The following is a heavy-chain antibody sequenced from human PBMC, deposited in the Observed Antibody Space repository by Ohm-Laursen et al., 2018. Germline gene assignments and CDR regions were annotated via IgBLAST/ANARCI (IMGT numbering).Heavy chain of an antibody. V-gene: IGHV1-58*02. CDR2: IVVGSGNT. CDR3: AAVNRRGYSYGY. Sequence: SVKVSCKASGFTFTSSAMQWVRQARGQRLEWIGWIVVGSGNTNYAQKFQERVTITRDMSTSTAYMEPSSLRSEDTAVYYCAAVNRRGYSYGYWGQGTLVTVSS. D-gene: IGHD5-18*01. J-gene: IGHJ4*02. CDR1: GFTFTSSA.